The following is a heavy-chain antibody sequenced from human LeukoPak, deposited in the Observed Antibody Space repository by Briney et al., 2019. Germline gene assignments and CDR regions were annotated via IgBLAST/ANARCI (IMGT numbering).Heavy chain of an antibody. J-gene: IGHJ4*02. D-gene: IGHD1-26*01. CDR1: GGSFSGYY. CDR2: INHSGST. V-gene: IGHV4-34*01. CDR3: ARDSASGSYYDY. Sequence: SETLSLTCAVYGGSFSGYYWSWIRQPPGKGLEWIGEINHSGSTNYNPSLKSRVTISVDTSKNQLSLKLSSVTAADTAVYYCARDSASGSYYDYWGQGTLVTVSS.